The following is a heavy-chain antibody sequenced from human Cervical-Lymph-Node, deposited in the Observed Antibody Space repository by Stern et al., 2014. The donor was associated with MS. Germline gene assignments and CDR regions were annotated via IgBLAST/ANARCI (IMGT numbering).Heavy chain of an antibody. CDR1: GFTFSSYS. J-gene: IGHJ4*02. Sequence: VQLVQSGGGLVKPGGSLRLSCAASGFTFSSYSMNWVRQAPGKGLEGVASISSGVSYIYYADSLKGLFTISRDNAKNSLYLQMNSLRAEDTAVYYCARGRGGNYRYYFDYWGQGTLVTVSS. CDR2: ISSGVSYI. CDR3: ARGRGGNYRYYFDY. D-gene: IGHD4-23*01. V-gene: IGHV3-21*01.